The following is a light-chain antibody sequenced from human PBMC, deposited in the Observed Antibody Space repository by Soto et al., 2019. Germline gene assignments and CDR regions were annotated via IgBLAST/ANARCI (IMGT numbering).Light chain of an antibody. Sequence: QSVLTQPPSVSAAPGQKVTISCSGSSSNIGNKYVSWYQQLPGTAPKLLIYENNKRPSGIPDRFSGSKSGTSATLGITGLQTGDEADYYCGTWDSSLSVVYVFGTGTTLTVL. V-gene: IGLV1-51*02. CDR1: SSNIGNKY. CDR2: ENN. J-gene: IGLJ1*01. CDR3: GTWDSSLSVVYV.